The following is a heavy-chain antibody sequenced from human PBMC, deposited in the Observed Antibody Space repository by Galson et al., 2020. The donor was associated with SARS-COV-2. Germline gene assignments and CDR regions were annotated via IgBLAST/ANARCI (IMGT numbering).Heavy chain of an antibody. V-gene: IGHV4-59*01. CDR3: ARGGWSLDY. CDR1: GGSMSSFY. CDR2: IHYSGTT. J-gene: IGHJ4*02. Sequence: SETLSLTCTVSGGSMSSFYWSWIRQSPGKGLEWIGYIHYSGTTNYNPSLKSRVSISVDTSKNQFSLKLNSVTAADTAVYYCARGGWSLDYWGRGTLVTVSS.